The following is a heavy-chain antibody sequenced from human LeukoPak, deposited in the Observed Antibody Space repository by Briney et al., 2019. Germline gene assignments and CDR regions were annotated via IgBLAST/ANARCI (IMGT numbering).Heavy chain of an antibody. CDR3: AKWASSGYYFHH. D-gene: IGHD3-22*01. CDR1: GFTFSTHG. J-gene: IGHJ1*01. CDR2: IRYDGSNK. V-gene: IGHV3-30*02. Sequence: PGGSLRLSCAASGFTFSTHGMHWVRQAPGKGLEWVAFIRYDGSNKYYADSVKGRFTISRDNSKNTLYLQINSLRAEDTAVHYCAKWASSGYYFHHWGQGTLVTVSS.